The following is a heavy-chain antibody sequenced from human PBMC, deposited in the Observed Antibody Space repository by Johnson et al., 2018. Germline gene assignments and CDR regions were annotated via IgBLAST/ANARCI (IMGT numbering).Heavy chain of an antibody. CDR1: GITFSAYN. V-gene: IGHV3-21*01. Sequence: EVQLVESGGGLVKPGGALRLSCAASGITFSAYNMNWGRKAPGKGLEWVSSSTSRSNFIYYADSVKGRVTISRDNARNSLFLKMNSLRPDDTALYYCAREAGYIPISRTVDDAFDGWGQGAMVTVSS. D-gene: IGHD5-24*01. CDR2: STSRSNFI. CDR3: AREAGYIPISRTVDDAFDG. J-gene: IGHJ3*01.